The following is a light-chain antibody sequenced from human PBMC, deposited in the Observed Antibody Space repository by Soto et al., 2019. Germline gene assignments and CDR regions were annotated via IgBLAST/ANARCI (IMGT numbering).Light chain of an antibody. CDR2: GAS. CDR1: QSVSSN. Sequence: IVVPQSPATLSVYPGERATLSCRASQSVSSNLAWYQQKPGQAPRLLIYGASTRATGIPARFSGSGSGTEFTLTFSSLQSEDFAVYYCQQYNNWPPWTFGQGTKVDIK. CDR3: QQYNNWPPWT. J-gene: IGKJ1*01. V-gene: IGKV3-15*01.